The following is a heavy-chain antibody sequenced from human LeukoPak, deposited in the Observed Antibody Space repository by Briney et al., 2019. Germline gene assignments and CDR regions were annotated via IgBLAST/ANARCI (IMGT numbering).Heavy chain of an antibody. CDR2: ISGSGDST. CDR3: AKESKSNYYQYYGMDV. V-gene: IGHV3-23*01. J-gene: IGHJ6*02. Sequence: QAGGSLRLSCAASGFTFSSYAMSWVRQAPGKGLEWVSAISGSGDSTYYGDSVKGRFTISRDNSKNTLYLQMNSLRAEDTAVYYCAKESKSNYYQYYGMDVWGQGTTITVSS. CDR1: GFTFSSYA.